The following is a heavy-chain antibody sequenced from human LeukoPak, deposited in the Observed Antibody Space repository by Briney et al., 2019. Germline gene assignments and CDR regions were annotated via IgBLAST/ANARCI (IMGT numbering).Heavy chain of an antibody. J-gene: IGHJ5*01. CDR3: ARDNWVDC. Sequence: PGGSLRLSCAASGFTFSNYSMNWVRQAPGKGLEWVSFIDTSSTTMYYTDSVKGRFTISRDNAKNSLYLQMNSLKVEDTAIYYCARDNWVDCWGQGTLVTVSS. CDR2: IDTSSTTM. V-gene: IGHV3-48*04. CDR1: GFTFSNYS.